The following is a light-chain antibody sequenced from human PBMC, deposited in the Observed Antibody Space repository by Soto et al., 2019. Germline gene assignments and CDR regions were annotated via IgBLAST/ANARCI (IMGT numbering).Light chain of an antibody. Sequence: QSALTQPRSVSGSPGQSVTISCTGTSSDVGGYDYVSWFQHHPGKVPKLMIYDVTKRPSGVPDRFSASKSGNTASLTISGLQAENEADYYCCSYAGSYTHVFGTGTKLTVL. CDR3: CSYAGSYTHV. J-gene: IGLJ1*01. CDR1: SSDVGGYDY. V-gene: IGLV2-11*01. CDR2: DVT.